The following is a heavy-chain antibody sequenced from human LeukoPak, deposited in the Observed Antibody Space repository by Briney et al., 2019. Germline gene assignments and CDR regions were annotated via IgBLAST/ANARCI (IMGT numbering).Heavy chain of an antibody. V-gene: IGHV3-53*01. CDR2: IYAIGTT. D-gene: IGHD3-3*01. CDR3: TRGPEWSRPVGDACDI. Sequence: GGSLRLSCEASGFTFSVYAMSWVRQGPGKGLEGVAVIYAIGTTYYADSVKGRFTITRDTSRNSLYLEMNSLRAEDAAMYYCTRGPEWSRPVGDACDIWGQGTMVTVSS. J-gene: IGHJ3*02. CDR1: GFTFSVYA.